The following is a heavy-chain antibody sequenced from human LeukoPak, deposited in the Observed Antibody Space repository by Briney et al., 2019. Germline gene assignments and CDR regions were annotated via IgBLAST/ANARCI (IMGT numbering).Heavy chain of an antibody. Sequence: SVKVSCKASAGTFSSYAISWVRQAPGQGLEWMGGIIPIFGTANYAQKFQGRVTITADESTSTAYMELSSLRSEDTAVYYCARSLRYCSGGSGYSGLSWFDYWGQGTLVTVSS. D-gene: IGHD2-15*01. CDR1: AGTFSSYA. V-gene: IGHV1-69*13. CDR2: IIPIFGTA. CDR3: ARSLRYCSGGSGYSGLSWFDY. J-gene: IGHJ4*02.